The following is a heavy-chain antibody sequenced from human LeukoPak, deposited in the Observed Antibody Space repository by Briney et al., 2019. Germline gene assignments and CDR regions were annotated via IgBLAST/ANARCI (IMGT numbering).Heavy chain of an antibody. CDR1: GGSISSYY. CDR2: IYTSGST. J-gene: IGHJ4*02. CDR3: ARGPIQSGYDFWSGYYQN. Sequence: PSETLSLTCTVSGGSISSYYWSWIRQPAGKVLEWIGRIYTSGSTNYNPSLKSRVTMSVDTSKNQFSLKLSSVTAADTAVYYCARGPIQSGYDFWSGYYQNWGQGTLVTVSS. D-gene: IGHD3-3*01. V-gene: IGHV4-4*07.